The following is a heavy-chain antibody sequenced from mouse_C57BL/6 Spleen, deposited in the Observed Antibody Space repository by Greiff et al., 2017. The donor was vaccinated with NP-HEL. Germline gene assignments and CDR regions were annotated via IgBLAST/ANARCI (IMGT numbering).Heavy chain of an antibody. CDR3: ARRREGDAMDY. Sequence: QVQLQQSGAELVKPGASVKLSCKASGYTFTSYWMHWVKQRPGQGLEWIGMIHPNSGSTNYNEKFKSKATLTVDKSSSTAYMQLSSLTSEDSAVYYCARRREGDAMDYWGQGTSVTVSS. V-gene: IGHV1-64*01. J-gene: IGHJ4*01. CDR2: IHPNSGST. CDR1: GYTFTSYW.